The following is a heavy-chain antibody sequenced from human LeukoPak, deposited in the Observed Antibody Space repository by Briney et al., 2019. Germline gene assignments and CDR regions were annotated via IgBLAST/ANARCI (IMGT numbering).Heavy chain of an antibody. CDR2: ISGSGGST. J-gene: IGHJ4*02. CDR1: GLTFSSYG. D-gene: IGHD3-22*01. Sequence: GGSLRLSCAASGLTFSSYGMSWVRQAPGKGLERVSAISGSGGSTYYADSVKGRFTISRDNSKNTLYLQMNSLRAEDTAVYYCASPPYYYDSSGYPDYWGQGTLVTVSS. CDR3: ASPPYYYDSSGYPDY. V-gene: IGHV3-23*01.